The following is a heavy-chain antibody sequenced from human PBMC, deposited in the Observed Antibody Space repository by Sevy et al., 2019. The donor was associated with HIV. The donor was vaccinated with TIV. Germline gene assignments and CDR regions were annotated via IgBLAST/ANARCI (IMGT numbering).Heavy chain of an antibody. D-gene: IGHD2-2*01. CDR3: ARDGGYCSSTSCPRSFDY. V-gene: IGHV1-69*13. CDR2: IIPIFGTA. J-gene: IGHJ4*02. CDR1: GGTCSSYA. Sequence: ASVKVSCKASGGTCSSYAISWVRQAPGQGLEWMGGIIPIFGTANYAQKFQGRVTITADESTSTAYMELSSLGSEDTAVYYCARDGGYCSSTSCPRSFDYWGQGTLVTVSS.